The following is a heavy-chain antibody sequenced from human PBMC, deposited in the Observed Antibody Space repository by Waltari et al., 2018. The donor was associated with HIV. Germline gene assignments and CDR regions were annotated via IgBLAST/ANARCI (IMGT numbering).Heavy chain of an antibody. D-gene: IGHD2-21*02. CDR2: ISRTSSYI. J-gene: IGHJ4*02. Sequence: EVHLVESGGGLVKHGESLRLSCAASGFTFSGYAMKWVGQAPGKGLEWVSAISRTSSYIYYADSVKGRFTISRDNAKNSVYLQMNSLRVEDTAVYYCARDDRRCNSGDCYPSDYWGQGTLVTVSS. CDR3: ARDDRRCNSGDCYPSDY. V-gene: IGHV3-21*01. CDR1: GFTFSGYA.